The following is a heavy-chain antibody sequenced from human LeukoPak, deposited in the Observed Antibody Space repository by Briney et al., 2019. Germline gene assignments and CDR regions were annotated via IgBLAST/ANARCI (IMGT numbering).Heavy chain of an antibody. V-gene: IGHV4-59*11. CDR2: IHYSGST. Sequence: PSETLSLTCTVSGGSISSHYWSWIRQPPGKGLEWIGYIHYSGSTNYNPSLKSRVTISVDTSKNQLSLKLSSVTAADTAVYYCARERAAYYYMDVWGKGTTVTVSS. J-gene: IGHJ6*03. D-gene: IGHD6-25*01. CDR1: GGSISSHY. CDR3: ARERAAYYYMDV.